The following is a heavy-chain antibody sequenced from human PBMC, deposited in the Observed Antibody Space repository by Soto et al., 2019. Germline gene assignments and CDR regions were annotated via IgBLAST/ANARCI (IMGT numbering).Heavy chain of an antibody. CDR2: IYYSGST. D-gene: IGHD6-13*01. J-gene: IGHJ6*02. V-gene: IGHV4-39*01. CDR1: GGSISSSSYY. Sequence: SLTCTVSGGSISSSSYYWGWIRQPPGKGLEWIGSIYYSGSTYYNPSLKSRVTISVDTSKNQFSLKLSSVTAADTAVYYCANGYSSSWYYYYGMDVWGQGTTVTVSS. CDR3: ANGYSSSWYYYYGMDV.